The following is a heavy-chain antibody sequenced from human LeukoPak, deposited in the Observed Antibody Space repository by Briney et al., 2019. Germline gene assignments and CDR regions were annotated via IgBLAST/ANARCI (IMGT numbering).Heavy chain of an antibody. CDR1: GFTFSSYA. Sequence: PGGSLRLSCAAPGFTFSSYAMSWVRQAPGKGLEWVSAISGSGGSTYYADSVKGRFTISRDNSKNTLYLQMNSLRAEDTAVYYCAKVSGYSGSYASNYFDYWGQGTLVTVSS. J-gene: IGHJ4*02. V-gene: IGHV3-23*01. CDR3: AKVSGYSGSYASNYFDY. D-gene: IGHD1-26*01. CDR2: ISGSGGST.